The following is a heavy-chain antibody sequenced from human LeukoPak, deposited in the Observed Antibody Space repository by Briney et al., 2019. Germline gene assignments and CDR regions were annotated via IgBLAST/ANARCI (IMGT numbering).Heavy chain of an antibody. CDR2: IYYSGST. Sequence: SETLSLTCTVSGGSISSYYWSWIRQPPGKGLEWIGYIYYSGSTNYNPSLKSRVTISVDTSKNQFSLKLSSVTAADTAVYYCARDANFRRYYDSSGYYGTFDIWGQGTMVTVSS. J-gene: IGHJ3*02. CDR3: ARDANFRRYYDSSGYYGTFDI. D-gene: IGHD3-22*01. CDR1: GGSISSYY. V-gene: IGHV4-59*01.